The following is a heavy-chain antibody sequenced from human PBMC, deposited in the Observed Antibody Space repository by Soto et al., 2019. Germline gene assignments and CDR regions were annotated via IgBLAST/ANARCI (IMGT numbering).Heavy chain of an antibody. J-gene: IGHJ4*02. V-gene: IGHV4-34*01. CDR1: GGSFSGYY. CDR2: INHSGST. Sequence: SETLSLTCAVYGGSFSGYYWSWIRQPPGKGLEWIGEINHSGSTNYNPSLKSRVTISVDTSKNQFSLKLSSVTAADTAVYYCARLPAVYDTLPVYWGQGTLVTVSS. D-gene: IGHD3-9*01. CDR3: ARLPAVYDTLPVY.